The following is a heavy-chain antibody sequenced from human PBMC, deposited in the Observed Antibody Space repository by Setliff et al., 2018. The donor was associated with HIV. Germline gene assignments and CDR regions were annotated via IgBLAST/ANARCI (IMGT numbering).Heavy chain of an antibody. CDR3: ARGFSGWYYFDF. Sequence: SVKVSCKTSGGTFSTYTIAWVRQAPGQGLEWMGRIIPISGRSDYAQKFQGRVTMTADKFTNTVYMELNSLTSADTAVYYCARGFSGWYYFDFWGQGTLVTVSS. D-gene: IGHD6-19*01. CDR1: GGTFSTYT. CDR2: IIPISGRS. V-gene: IGHV1-69*08. J-gene: IGHJ4*02.